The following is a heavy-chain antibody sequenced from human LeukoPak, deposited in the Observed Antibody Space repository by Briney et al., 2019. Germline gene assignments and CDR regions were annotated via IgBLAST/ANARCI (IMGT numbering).Heavy chain of an antibody. CDR1: GGSISSSNYY. V-gene: IGHV4-39*07. J-gene: IGHJ6*03. CDR3: ARKGPEICPTSSGWCRYYYYYMDV. Sequence: SETLSLTCSVSGGSISSSNYYWGWIRQPPGKGLELIGSTCYSGSTYYNPSLKSRVTISLDTSKNQFSLKLSSVAAADTAVYYCARKGPEICPTSSGWCRYYYYYMDVWGKGTTVTVSS. CDR2: TCYSGST. D-gene: IGHD6-19*01.